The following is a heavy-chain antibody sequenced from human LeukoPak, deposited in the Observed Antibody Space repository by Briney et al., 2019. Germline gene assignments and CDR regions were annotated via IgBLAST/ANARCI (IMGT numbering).Heavy chain of an antibody. J-gene: IGHJ3*02. CDR1: GFTVSSNY. D-gene: IGHD5-12*01. CDR2: IYSGGST. CDR3: ARNSGYDSEFAAFDI. V-gene: IGHV3-53*01. Sequence: GGSLRLSCAASGFTVSSNYMSWVRQAPGKGLEWVSVIYSGGSTYYADSVKGRFTIYRDNSKNTLYLQMNSLRAEDTAVYYCARNSGYDSEFAAFDIWGQGTMVTVSS.